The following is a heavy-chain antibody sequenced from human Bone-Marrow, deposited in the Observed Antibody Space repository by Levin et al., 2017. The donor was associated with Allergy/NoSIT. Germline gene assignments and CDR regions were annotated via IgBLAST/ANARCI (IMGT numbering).Heavy chain of an antibody. J-gene: IGHJ4*02. CDR1: RGSIASYY. V-gene: IGHV4-59*01. CDR2: IYYNGSS. CDR3: AKNRRTSVAYDS. D-gene: IGHD1-1*01. Sequence: SETLSLTCTVSRGSIASYYWTWIRLPPGKGLEWIGDIYYNGSSNYNPSLNSRVTISLDTSQNQLSLRLTSVTAADTAVYYCAKNRRTSVAYDSWGQGVLVTVSS.